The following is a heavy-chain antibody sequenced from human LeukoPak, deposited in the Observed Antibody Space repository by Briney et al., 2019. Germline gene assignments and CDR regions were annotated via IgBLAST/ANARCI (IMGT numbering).Heavy chain of an antibody. Sequence: SGPALVKPTQTLTLTCTFSGFSLSTSGMCVSWIHQPPGKALEWLARIDWEDDKYYRTSLKTRLTISKDTSKNQVVLKMTNMDPVDTATYYCARETYYYDSRASKQVDYWGQGTLVTVSS. CDR3: ARETYYYDSRASKQVDY. J-gene: IGHJ4*02. CDR1: GFSLSTSGMC. CDR2: IDWEDDK. D-gene: IGHD3-22*01. V-gene: IGHV2-70*11.